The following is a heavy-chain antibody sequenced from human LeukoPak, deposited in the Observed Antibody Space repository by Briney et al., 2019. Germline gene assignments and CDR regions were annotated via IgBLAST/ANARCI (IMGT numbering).Heavy chain of an antibody. V-gene: IGHV4-59*01. CDR1: GGSISSYY. CDR3: ARHRGAYGGSLFDP. Sequence: SETLSLTCTVSGGSISSYYWSWIRQPPGKGLEWIGYIYHSGSTNYNPSLKSRVTISVDTSKNQFSLKLSSVTAADTAVYYCARHRGAYGGSLFDPWGQGTLVTVSS. CDR2: IYHSGST. J-gene: IGHJ5*02. D-gene: IGHD4-23*01.